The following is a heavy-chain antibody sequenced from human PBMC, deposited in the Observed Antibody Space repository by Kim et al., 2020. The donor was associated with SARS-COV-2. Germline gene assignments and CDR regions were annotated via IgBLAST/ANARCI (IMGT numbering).Heavy chain of an antibody. CDR3: ARGRNDDFWSLPHAFDI. Sequence: SETLSLTCTVSGRSISSSSYYWGWIRQPPGKGLEWIGSIYYSGSTYYNPSLKSRVTISVDTSKNQFSLKLSSVTAADTAVYYCARGRNDDFWSLPHAFDIWGQGTMVTVSS. CDR2: IYYSGST. D-gene: IGHD3-3*01. CDR1: GRSISSSSYY. V-gene: IGHV4-39*07. J-gene: IGHJ3*02.